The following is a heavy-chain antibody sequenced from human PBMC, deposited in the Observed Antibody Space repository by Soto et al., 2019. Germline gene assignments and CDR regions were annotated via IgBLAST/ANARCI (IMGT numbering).Heavy chain of an antibody. J-gene: IGHJ4*02. V-gene: IGHV3-13*01. CDR2: VGTEGDT. D-gene: IGHD3-10*01. CDR3: GRGTADGSGSYYIDY. Sequence: EVQLEESGGGLVQPGGSLRLSCETSGFSFSDYDMHWVRQAPGKGLQWVSAVGTEGDTYYPDFVKGRLTVSRENGKKSLFLDMKTLSAGDTAIYYCGRGTADGSGSYYIDYWGQGTLVTVSS. CDR1: GFSFSDYD.